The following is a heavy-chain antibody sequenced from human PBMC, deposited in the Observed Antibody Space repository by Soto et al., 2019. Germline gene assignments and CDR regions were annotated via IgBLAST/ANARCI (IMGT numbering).Heavy chain of an antibody. CDR1: GGSISSGGYY. J-gene: IGHJ6*02. V-gene: IGHV4-31*03. CDR3: ARNLMGYSSGGYYYYYGMDV. CDR2: IYYSGST. D-gene: IGHD1-1*01. Sequence: KTSETLSLTCTVSGGSISSGGYYWSWIRQHPGKGLEWIGYIYYSGSTYYNPSLKSRVTISVDTSKNQFSLKLSSVTAADTAVYYCARNLMGYSSGGYYYYYGMDVWGQGTTVTVSS.